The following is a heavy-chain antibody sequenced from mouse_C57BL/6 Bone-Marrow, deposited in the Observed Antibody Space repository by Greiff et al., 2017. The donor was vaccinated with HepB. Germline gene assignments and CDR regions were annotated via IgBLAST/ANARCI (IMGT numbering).Heavy chain of an antibody. Sequence: EVKLMDSGGGLVQSGRSLRLSCATSGFTFSDFYMEWVRQAPGKGLEWIAASRNKANDYTTEYSASVKGRFIVSRDTSQSILYLQMNALRAEDTAIYYCARDARSMGYWYFDVWGTGTTVTVSS. D-gene: IGHD2-3*01. J-gene: IGHJ1*03. CDR2: SRNKANDYTT. CDR3: ARDARSMGYWYFDV. CDR1: GFTFSDFY. V-gene: IGHV7-1*01.